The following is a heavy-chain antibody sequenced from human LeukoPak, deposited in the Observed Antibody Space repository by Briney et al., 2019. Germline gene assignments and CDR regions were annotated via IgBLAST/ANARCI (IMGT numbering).Heavy chain of an antibody. Sequence: GGSLRLSCAASGSTFSRYWMSWVRQAPGKGLEWVANIKQDGSAKYYVDSVKGRFTISRDNAKNSMYLQMNSLRAEDTAVYYCARGGDDDFDLGDYWGQGTLVTVSS. D-gene: IGHD4-17*01. CDR3: ARGGDDDFDLGDY. CDR2: IKQDGSAK. V-gene: IGHV3-7*01. CDR1: GSTFSRYW. J-gene: IGHJ4*02.